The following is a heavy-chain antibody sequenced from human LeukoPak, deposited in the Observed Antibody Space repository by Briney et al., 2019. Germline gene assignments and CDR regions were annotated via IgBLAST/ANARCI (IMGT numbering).Heavy chain of an antibody. CDR3: ARDRAGAQSWVALDP. CDR2: IYGDGTT. J-gene: IGHJ5*02. D-gene: IGHD3-10*01. CDR1: GFTVSNDY. Sequence: GGSLRLSCAASGFTVSNDYMAWVRQAPGRGLEWVSLIYGDGTTFYTDSVKGRFTISRDNFKNTLYLQMSSLGPEDTALYYCARDRAGAQSWVALDPWGQGTLVTVSS. V-gene: IGHV3-66*02.